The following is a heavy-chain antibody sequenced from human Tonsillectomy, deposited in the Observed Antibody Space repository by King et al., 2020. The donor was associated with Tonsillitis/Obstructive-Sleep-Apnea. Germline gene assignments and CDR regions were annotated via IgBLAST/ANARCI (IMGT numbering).Heavy chain of an antibody. CDR3: ARDGLEAAGLLYFYYMDV. CDR2: TSYDGRNK. D-gene: IGHD6-13*01. Sequence: QVQLVESGGGVVQPGRSLRLPCAASGFTFSSFAMHWVRQAPGKGLEWVAVTSYDGRNKYHADSVKGRFTISRDNSKNTLYLQMNSLRAEDTAVYYCARDGLEAAGLLYFYYMDVWGKGTTVTVSS. J-gene: IGHJ6*03. V-gene: IGHV3-30*04. CDR1: GFTFSSFA.